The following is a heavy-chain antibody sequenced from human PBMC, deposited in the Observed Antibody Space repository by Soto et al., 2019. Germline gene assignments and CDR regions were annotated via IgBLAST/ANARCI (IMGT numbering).Heavy chain of an antibody. V-gene: IGHV4-38-2*01. J-gene: IGHJ6*02. CDR3: AKYGENYYYGMDV. Sequence: WGWIRQPPGKGLEWIGNIYHSGSTYYNPSLKSRVTISIDTSKNQFSLKLYSVTAADTAVYYCAKYGENYYYGMDVWGQGTTVTVSS. D-gene: IGHD4-17*01. CDR2: IYHSGST.